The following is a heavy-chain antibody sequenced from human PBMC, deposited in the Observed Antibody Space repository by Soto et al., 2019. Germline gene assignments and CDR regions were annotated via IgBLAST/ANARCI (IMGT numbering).Heavy chain of an antibody. CDR1: GFTFSSYG. Sequence: GGSLRLSCAASGFTFSSYGMHWVRQAPGKGLEWVAVISYDGSNKYYADSVKGRFTISRDNSKNTLYLQMNSLRAEDTAVYYCAKSPGTVTKTGVDYWGQGTLVTVSS. CDR3: AKSPGTVTKTGVDY. J-gene: IGHJ4*02. D-gene: IGHD4-17*01. CDR2: ISYDGSNK. V-gene: IGHV3-30*18.